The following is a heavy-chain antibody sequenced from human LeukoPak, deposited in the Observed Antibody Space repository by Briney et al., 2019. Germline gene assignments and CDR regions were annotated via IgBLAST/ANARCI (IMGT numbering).Heavy chain of an antibody. CDR1: GFTFSIYG. V-gene: IGHV3-30*18. CDR3: AKDLGYRDYYAMDV. CDR2: VSYDGTDK. J-gene: IGHJ6*02. Sequence: PGGSLRLSCAASGFTFSIYGMHWVRQAPGKGLEWVAVVSYDGTDKYYPDSVKGRFIISRDNSKNTIYLQMNSLRPEDTAVYYCAKDLGYRDYYAMDVWGQGTTVTVSS. D-gene: IGHD2-15*01.